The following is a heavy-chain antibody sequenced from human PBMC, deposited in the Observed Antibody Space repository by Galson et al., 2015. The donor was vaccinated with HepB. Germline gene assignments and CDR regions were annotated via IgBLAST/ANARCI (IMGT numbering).Heavy chain of an antibody. CDR3: AKDDTGHYDFWSGYLPPDY. CDR2: ISGAGHNT. D-gene: IGHD3-3*01. Sequence: TLRLSCAASGFSFDTYAMIWVRQAPGKGLEWVSTISGAGHNTYYADAVRGRFTISRDNSMNTVYLQMNSLRAEDTAVYYCAKDDTGHYDFWSGYLPPDYWGQGTLVTVSS. V-gene: IGHV3-23*01. CDR1: GFSFDTYA. J-gene: IGHJ4*02.